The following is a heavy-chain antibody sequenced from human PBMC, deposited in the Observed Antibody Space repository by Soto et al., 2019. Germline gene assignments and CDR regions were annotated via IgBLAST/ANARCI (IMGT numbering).Heavy chain of an antibody. V-gene: IGHV3-30-3*01. CDR2: ISYDGSNK. Sequence: GSLRLSCAASGFTFSSYAMHWVRQAPGKGLEWVAVISYDGSNKYYADSVKGRFTISRDNSKNTLYLQMNSLRAEDTAVYYCAGEYSRGVVVAATDYYYGMDVWGQGITVTVSS. CDR1: GFTFSSYA. CDR3: AGEYSRGVVVAATDYYYGMDV. D-gene: IGHD2-15*01. J-gene: IGHJ6*02.